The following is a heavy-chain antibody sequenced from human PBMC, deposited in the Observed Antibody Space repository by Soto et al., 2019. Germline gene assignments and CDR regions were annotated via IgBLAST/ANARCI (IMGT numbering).Heavy chain of an antibody. J-gene: IGHJ5*02. CDR1: RGSFGSSPYY. CDR2: INYSGNT. CDR3: SRRAPEGFHP. V-gene: IGHV4-39*01. Sequence: QLQLHESGPGLVKPSGTLSLTCVVSRGSFGSSPYYWGWIRQAPGKGLEWIGSINYSGNTYINPSLKSRAPISVDTPKNQFSLRLTSATAADTGLYFCSRRAPEGFHPWGQGTLVIVSS.